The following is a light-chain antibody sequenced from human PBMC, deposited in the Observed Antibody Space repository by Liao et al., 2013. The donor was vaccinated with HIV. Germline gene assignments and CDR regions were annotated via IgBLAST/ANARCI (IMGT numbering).Light chain of an antibody. CDR3: QVWDSSSDHPGWV. Sequence: SYVLTQPPSVSVAPGKTARIPCGGNNIGSKSVHWYQQKPGQAPVLVIYYDNDRPSGIPERFSGSNSGNTATLTISRVEAGDEADYYCQVWDSSSDHPGWVFGGGTKLTVL. CDR1: NIGSKS. J-gene: IGLJ3*02. CDR2: YDN. V-gene: IGLV3-21*01.